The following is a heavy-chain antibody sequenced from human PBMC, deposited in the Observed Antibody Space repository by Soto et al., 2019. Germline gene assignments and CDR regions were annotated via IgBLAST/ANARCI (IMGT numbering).Heavy chain of an antibody. D-gene: IGHD6-13*01. V-gene: IGHV1-24*01. J-gene: IGHJ5*02. CDR3: ARDQCRAAAGTVYCWFDR. CDR2: FDPEDGET. CDR1: GYTLTELS. Sequence: APVKVSCKFSGYTLTELSMHWVRQAPGKGLEWMGGFDPEDGETIYAQKFQGRVTMTEDTSTDTAYMELSSLRSEDTAVYYCARDQCRAAAGTVYCWFDRWGQGTLVTVSS.